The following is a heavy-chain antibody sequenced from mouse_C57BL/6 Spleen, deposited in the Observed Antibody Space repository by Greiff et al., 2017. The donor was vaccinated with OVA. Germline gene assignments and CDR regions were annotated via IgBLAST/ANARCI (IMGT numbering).Heavy chain of an antibody. CDR2: ISSGSSTI. D-gene: IGHD1-1*01. J-gene: IGHJ4*01. CDR1: GFTFSDYG. V-gene: IGHV5-17*01. CDR3: ARRILRGAMDY. Sequence: EVHLVESGGGLVKPGGSLKLSCAASGFTFSDYGMHWVRQAPEKGLEWVAYISSGSSTIYYADTVKGRFTISRDNAKNTLFLQMTSLRSEDTAMYYCARRILRGAMDYWGQGTSVTVSS.